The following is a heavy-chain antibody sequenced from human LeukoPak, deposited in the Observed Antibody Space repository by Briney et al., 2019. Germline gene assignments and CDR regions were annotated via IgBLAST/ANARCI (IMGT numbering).Heavy chain of an antibody. D-gene: IGHD2-2*01. Sequence: GGSLRLSCAASGFSFSSYGMHWVRQAPGKGLEWVAFIRYDGSNKYYADSVKGRFTISRDNSKNTLYLQMNSLRAEDTAVYYCAKDAIVPAAMVGDYWGQGTLVTVSS. CDR2: IRYDGSNK. V-gene: IGHV3-30*02. J-gene: IGHJ4*02. CDR1: GFSFSSYG. CDR3: AKDAIVPAAMVGDY.